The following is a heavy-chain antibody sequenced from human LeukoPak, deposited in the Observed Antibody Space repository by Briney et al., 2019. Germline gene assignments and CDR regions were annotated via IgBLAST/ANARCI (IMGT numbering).Heavy chain of an antibody. D-gene: IGHD2/OR15-2a*01. Sequence: ASVKVSCKASGYTFTSYGISWVRQAPGQGLEWMGWISAYNGNTNYAQKLQGKVTMTTDTSTSTAYMELRSLRSDDTAVYYCARDSTPGSAFDIWGQGTMVTVSS. CDR2: ISAYNGNT. V-gene: IGHV1-18*01. CDR3: ARDSTPGSAFDI. CDR1: GYTFTSYG. J-gene: IGHJ3*02.